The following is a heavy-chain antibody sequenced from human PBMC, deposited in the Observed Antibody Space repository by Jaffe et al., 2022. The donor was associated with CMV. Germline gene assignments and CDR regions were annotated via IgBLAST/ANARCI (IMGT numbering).Heavy chain of an antibody. Sequence: QLQLQESGPGLVKPSETLSLTCTVSGGSISSSSYYWGWIRQPPGKGLEWIGSIYYSGSTYYNPSLKSRVTISVDTSKNQFSLKLSSVTAADTAVYYCASRWGTMIVVAPKGFDPWGQGTMVTVSS. D-gene: IGHD3-22*01. CDR2: IYYSGST. CDR3: ASRWGTMIVVAPKGFDP. CDR1: GGSISSSSYY. V-gene: IGHV4-39*01. J-gene: IGHJ5*02.